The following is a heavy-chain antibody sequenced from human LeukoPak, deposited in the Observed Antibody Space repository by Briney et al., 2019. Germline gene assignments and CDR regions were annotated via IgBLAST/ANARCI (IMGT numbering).Heavy chain of an antibody. V-gene: IGHV3-30*18. CDR1: GFTFDDYG. J-gene: IGHJ4*02. CDR3: AKVAGIGRYYFDH. D-gene: IGHD3-3*02. Sequence: GGSLRLSCAASGFTFDDYGMTWVRQAPGKGLEWVAVISYDGSNKYYADSVKGRFTISRDNSKNTLYLQMNSLRAEDTAVYYCAKVAGIGRYYFDHWGQGILVTVSS. CDR2: ISYDGSNK.